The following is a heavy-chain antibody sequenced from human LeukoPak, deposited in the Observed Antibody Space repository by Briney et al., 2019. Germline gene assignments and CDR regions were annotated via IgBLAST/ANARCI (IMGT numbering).Heavy chain of an antibody. CDR2: IYYTGST. J-gene: IGHJ4*02. Sequence: SETLSLTCTLSFGSISSSSYYLGWIRQPPGKGLEWIGNIYYTGSTYYNASLQSRVTISIDMSKNQFSLRLSSVTAADTAMYYCVKSGGYGLIDYWGQGTLVTVSS. V-gene: IGHV4-39*01. CDR1: FGSISSSSYY. CDR3: VKSGGYGLIDY. D-gene: IGHD6-19*01.